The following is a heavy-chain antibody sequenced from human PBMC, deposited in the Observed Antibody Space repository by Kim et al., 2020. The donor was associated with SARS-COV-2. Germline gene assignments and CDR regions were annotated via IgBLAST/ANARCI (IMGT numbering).Heavy chain of an antibody. J-gene: IGHJ4*02. CDR3: VKGEQQLVSYFDY. D-gene: IGHD6-13*01. V-gene: IGHV3-64D*06. CDR1: GFTFSSYA. Sequence: GGSLRLSCSASGFTFSSYAMHWVRQAPGKGLEYVSGISSNGGSTHYADSVKGRFTISRDNSKNTLYLQMSSLRTEDTAVYYCVKGEQQLVSYFDYWGQGTLVTVSS. CDR2: ISSNGGST.